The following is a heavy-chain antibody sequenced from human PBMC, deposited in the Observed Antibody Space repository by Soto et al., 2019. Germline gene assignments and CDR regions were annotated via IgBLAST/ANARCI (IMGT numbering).Heavy chain of an antibody. V-gene: IGHV1-46*01. CDR1: GYTFTSYY. D-gene: IGHD2-8*01. CDR3: ARDPSYVSAQPAAFDI. Sequence: GASVKVSCKASGYTFTSYYMHWVRQAPGQGLEWMGIINPSGGSTSYAQKFQGRVTVTRDTSTSTVYMELSSLRSEDTAVYYCARDPSYVSAQPAAFDIWGQGTMVTVSS. CDR2: INPSGGST. J-gene: IGHJ3*02.